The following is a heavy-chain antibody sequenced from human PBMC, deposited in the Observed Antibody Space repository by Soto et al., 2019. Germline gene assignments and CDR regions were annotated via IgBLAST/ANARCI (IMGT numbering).Heavy chain of an antibody. J-gene: IGHJ4*02. D-gene: IGHD3-10*02. CDR2: MSYDGSDT. Sequence: GGSLRLSCVGSGFIFSNNGMHWVRHTPGKGLEWVAFMSYDGSDTSYSDSVKGRLATSRDDSKNNLFSHMSNLRADAKAMYYCSIVRVAASALDHWGQGTLVTVSS. V-gene: IGHV3-30*02. CDR3: SIVRVAASALDH. CDR1: GFIFSNNG.